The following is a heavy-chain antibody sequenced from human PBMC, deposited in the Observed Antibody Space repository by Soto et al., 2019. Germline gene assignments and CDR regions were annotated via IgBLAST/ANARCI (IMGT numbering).Heavy chain of an antibody. CDR3: ARKVSAMQWLAFAY. J-gene: IGHJ4*02. Sequence: PSETLSLTCTVSGGSISSYYWSWIRQPPGKGLEWIGYIYYSGSTNYNPSLKSRVTISVDTSKNQFSLKLSSVTAADTAVYYCARKVSAMQWLAFAYWGQGTLVPVSS. V-gene: IGHV4-59*08. CDR1: GGSISSYY. D-gene: IGHD6-19*01. CDR2: IYYSGST.